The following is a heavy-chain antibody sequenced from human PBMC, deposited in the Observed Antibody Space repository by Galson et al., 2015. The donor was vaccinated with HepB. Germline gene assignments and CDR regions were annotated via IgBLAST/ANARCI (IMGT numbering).Heavy chain of an antibody. V-gene: IGHV3-7*01. D-gene: IGHD6-13*01. CDR1: GFTFSSYW. J-gene: IGHJ6*02. Sequence: SLRLSCAASGFTFSSYWMSWVRQAPGKGLEWVANIKQDGSEKYYVDSVKGRFTISRDNAKNSLYLQMNSLRAEDTAVYYCARDRIAAAGQMLYYYYYGMDVWGQGTTVTVSS. CDR3: ARDRIAAAGQMLYYYYYGMDV. CDR2: IKQDGSEK.